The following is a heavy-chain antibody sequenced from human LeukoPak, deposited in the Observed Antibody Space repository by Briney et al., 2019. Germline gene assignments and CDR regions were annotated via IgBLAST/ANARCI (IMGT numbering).Heavy chain of an antibody. J-gene: IGHJ5*02. V-gene: IGHV5-51*01. CDR3: ARVGGSGRKKDNWFDP. CDR2: IYPGDSDT. Sequence: GESLKISCKGSGYRFTNYWIGWVRQMPGKGLEWMGIIYPGDSDTRYSPSFQGQVTISADKSISTAYLQWSSLKASDTAMYYCARVGGSGRKKDNWFDPWGQGTLVTVSS. D-gene: IGHD3-10*01. CDR1: GYRFTNYW.